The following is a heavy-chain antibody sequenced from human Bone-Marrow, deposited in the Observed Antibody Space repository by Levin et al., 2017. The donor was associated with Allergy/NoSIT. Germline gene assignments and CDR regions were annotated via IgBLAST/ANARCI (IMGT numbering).Heavy chain of an antibody. CDR2: ISSTSSDI. D-gene: IGHD5-24*01. Sequence: GGSLRLSCAASGFTFSRYSIHWVRQAPGKGLEWVSSISSTSSDIYYADSVKGRFTISRDDAKNSLYLQMNSLRAEDTAMYYCAKDRGDGYNEFDYWGQGTLVTVSS. J-gene: IGHJ4*02. CDR3: AKDRGDGYNEFDY. CDR1: GFTFSRYS. V-gene: IGHV3-21*01.